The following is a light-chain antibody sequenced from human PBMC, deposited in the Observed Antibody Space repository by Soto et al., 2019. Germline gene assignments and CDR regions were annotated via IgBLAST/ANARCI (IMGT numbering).Light chain of an antibody. V-gene: IGKV1-9*01. CDR3: QQLHSYPYT. J-gene: IGKJ2*01. Sequence: IQLTQSPASLSASVGDRVTITCRASKGMSTYLAWYQQKPGKAPKLLIYAASTLQSGVPSRFSGSGSGTDFTLTISSLQPEDFATYYCQQLHSYPYTVGQGTNLEIK. CDR1: KGMSTY. CDR2: AAS.